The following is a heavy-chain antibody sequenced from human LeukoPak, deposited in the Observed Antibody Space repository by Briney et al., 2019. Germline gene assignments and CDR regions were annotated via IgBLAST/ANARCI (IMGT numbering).Heavy chain of an antibody. CDR2: IIPSGGST. V-gene: IGHV1-46*01. CDR1: GDTYANHY. CDR3: Y. Sequence: ASVKVSCKASGDTYANHYIHWVRQAPGQGVEWMGVIIPSGGSTNYAQRFQGRLTVTTDTSTSTVYYCATKPLVRGPLYYFDYWGQGTLVTVSA. D-gene: IGHD3-10*01. J-gene: IGHJ4*02.